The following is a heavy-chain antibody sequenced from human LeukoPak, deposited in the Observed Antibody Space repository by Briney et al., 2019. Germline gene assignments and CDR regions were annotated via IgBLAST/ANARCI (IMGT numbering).Heavy chain of an antibody. Sequence: GGSLRLSCAASGFTFSSYAMSWVRQAPGKGLEWVSAISGSGGSTYYADSVKGRFTISRDNSKNTLYLQMNSLRAEDTAVYYCAKGRRRGDIVVVPAAIVPDLGYWGQGTLVTVSS. CDR3: AKGRRRGDIVVVPAAIVPDLGY. CDR1: GFTFSSYA. CDR2: ISGSGGST. V-gene: IGHV3-23*01. J-gene: IGHJ4*02. D-gene: IGHD2-2*01.